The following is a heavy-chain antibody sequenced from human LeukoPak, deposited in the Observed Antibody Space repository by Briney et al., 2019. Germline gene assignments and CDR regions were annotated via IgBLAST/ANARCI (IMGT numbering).Heavy chain of an antibody. Sequence: GGSLRLSCAASGFTFSSYWMHWVRQAPGKGLVWVSRINSDGSSTSYADSVKGRFTISRDNAKNTLYLQMSSLRAEDTAVYYCARAPYYYDSSGYSEYWGQGTLVTVSS. J-gene: IGHJ4*02. V-gene: IGHV3-74*01. D-gene: IGHD3-22*01. CDR2: INSDGSST. CDR3: ARAPYYYDSSGYSEY. CDR1: GFTFSSYW.